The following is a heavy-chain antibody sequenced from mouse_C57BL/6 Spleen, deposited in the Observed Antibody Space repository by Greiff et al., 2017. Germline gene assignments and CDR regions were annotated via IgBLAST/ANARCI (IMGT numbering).Heavy chain of an antibody. Sequence: QVQLQQSGAELVRPGASVTLSCKASGYTFTDYEMHWVKQTPVHGLEWIAPPPPGTGGTAYNQKFKGKAILTADKSSSTAYMELRSLTSEDSAVYYCTRWKVYAMDYWGQGTSVTVSS. CDR3: TRWKVYAMDY. CDR2: PPPGTGGT. CDR1: GYTFTDYE. V-gene: IGHV1-15*01. J-gene: IGHJ4*01.